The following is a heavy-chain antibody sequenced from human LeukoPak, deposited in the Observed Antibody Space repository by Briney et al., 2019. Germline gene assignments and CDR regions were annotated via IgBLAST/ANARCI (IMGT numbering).Heavy chain of an antibody. J-gene: IGHJ6*02. CDR3: ARDLKYSSSWIYYYYYYGMDV. CDR2: IWYDGSNK. V-gene: IGHV3-33*01. D-gene: IGHD6-13*01. Sequence: GGSPRLSCAASRFTFSSYGMHWVRQAPGKGLEWVAVIWYDGSNKYYADSVKGRFTISRDNSKNTLYLQMNSLRAEDTAVYYCARDLKYSSSWIYYYYYYGMDVCGQGTTVTVSS. CDR1: RFTFSSYG.